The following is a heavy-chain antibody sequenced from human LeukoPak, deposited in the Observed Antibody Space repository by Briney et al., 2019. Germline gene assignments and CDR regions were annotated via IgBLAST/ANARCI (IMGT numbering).Heavy chain of an antibody. J-gene: IGHJ4*02. CDR1: GFSFSIYV. Sequence: GGSLRLSCAASGFSFSIYVMSWVRQAPGKGLEWVSTISGGTSGTHYADSVKGRFTISRDNAKNTLYLQMNSLRAEDTAVYYCARDYEYYYDSSGYSPLGYWGQGTLVTVSS. D-gene: IGHD3-22*01. CDR2: ISGGTSGT. CDR3: ARDYEYYYDSSGYSPLGY. V-gene: IGHV3-23*01.